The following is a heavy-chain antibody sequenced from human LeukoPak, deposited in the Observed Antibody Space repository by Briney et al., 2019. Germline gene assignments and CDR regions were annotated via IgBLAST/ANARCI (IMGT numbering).Heavy chain of an antibody. Sequence: SETLSLTCTVSGGSISSSSYYWDWIRQPPGKGLEWIGNIYYGGSTNYNPSLKSRVTISVDTSKNQFSLKLSSVAAADTAVYYCARGLGSGPYLETYYYGSHESWGQGTLVTVSS. CDR1: GGSISSSSYY. CDR3: ARGLGSGPYLETYYYGSHES. J-gene: IGHJ4*02. V-gene: IGHV4-39*07. D-gene: IGHD3-10*01. CDR2: IYYGGST.